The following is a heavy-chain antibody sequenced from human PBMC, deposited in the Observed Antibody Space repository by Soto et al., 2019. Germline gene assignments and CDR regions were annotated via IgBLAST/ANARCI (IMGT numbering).Heavy chain of an antibody. J-gene: IGHJ5*02. V-gene: IGHV1-69*12. CDR1: GGTSRSYA. D-gene: IGHD5-12*01. CDR2: IIPIFGTA. Sequence: QVQLVQSGAEVKKPGSSVKVSCKASGGTSRSYAISWVRQAPGQGLEWMGGIIPIFGTANYAQKFQGRVTITADESTSTAYMELSSLRSEDTAVYYCARVAVEMATIFWFDPWGQGTLVTVSS. CDR3: ARVAVEMATIFWFDP.